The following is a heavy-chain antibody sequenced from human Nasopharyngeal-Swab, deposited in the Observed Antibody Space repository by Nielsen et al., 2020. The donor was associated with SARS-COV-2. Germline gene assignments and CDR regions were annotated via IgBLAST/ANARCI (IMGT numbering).Heavy chain of an antibody. CDR2: ISSSSSYI. CDR1: GFTFSSYS. J-gene: IGHJ4*02. Sequence: GESLKISCAASGFTFSSYSMNWVRQAPGKGLEWVSSISSSSSYIYYADSVKGRFTLSRDNAKNSLYLQMNSLRAEDTAVYYCARDGDYYDPTVDYWGQGTLVTVSS. V-gene: IGHV3-21*01. CDR3: ARDGDYYDPTVDY. D-gene: IGHD3-22*01.